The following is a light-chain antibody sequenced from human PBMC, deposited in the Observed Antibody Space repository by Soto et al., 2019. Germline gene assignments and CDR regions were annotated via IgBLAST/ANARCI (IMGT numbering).Light chain of an antibody. J-gene: IGKJ1*01. CDR3: HQYGSSPWT. CDR2: GAS. Sequence: EIVMTQSPATLSVSPGDGATLSCRASQSVDSNLAWFQQKPGQAPRLLIYGASSRAPGIPDRFSGSGSETDFTLTITRLESEDFAVYSCHQYGSSPWTFGQGTKVDIK. V-gene: IGKV3-20*01. CDR1: QSVDSN.